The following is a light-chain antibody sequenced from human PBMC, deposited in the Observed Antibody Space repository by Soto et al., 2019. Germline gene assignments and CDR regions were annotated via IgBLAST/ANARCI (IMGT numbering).Light chain of an antibody. CDR3: LQDYSYPYT. Sequence: AIQMNQSPSSLSASVGERVTIGYRASQGIKNDLAWYQQKPGRAPKLLIYEASSFHSGVPSRFSGSGSGTDFTLTISSLQPEDFATYYCLQDYSYPYTFGQGTKLEIK. CDR2: EAS. CDR1: QGIKND. V-gene: IGKV1-6*01. J-gene: IGKJ2*01.